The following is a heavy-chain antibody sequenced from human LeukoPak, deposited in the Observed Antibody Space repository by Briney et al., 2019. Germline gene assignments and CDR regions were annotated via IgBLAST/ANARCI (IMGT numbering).Heavy chain of an antibody. J-gene: IGHJ4*02. CDR1: GFTFSSYA. Sequence: GGSLRLSCAASGFTFSSYAMSWVRQAPGKGLEWVSAVSGGSGTTYYADSVKGRFTISRDNAKNSLFLQMNSLRAEDTAVYYCARVGQQQLITFDSWGQGTLVTVSS. CDR2: VSGGSGTT. V-gene: IGHV3-23*01. D-gene: IGHD6-13*01. CDR3: ARVGQQQLITFDS.